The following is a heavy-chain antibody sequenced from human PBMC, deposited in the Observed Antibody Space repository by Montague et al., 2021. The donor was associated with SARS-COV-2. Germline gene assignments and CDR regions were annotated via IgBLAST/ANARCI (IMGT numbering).Heavy chain of an antibody. D-gene: IGHD1-26*01. Sequence: NDYAVSVKSRITINPDTSKNNISLQLNSVTPEDTAVYYCARTSASSDYWGQGTLVNVYS. CDR2: N. CDR3: ARTSASSDY. V-gene: IGHV6-1*01. J-gene: IGHJ4*02.